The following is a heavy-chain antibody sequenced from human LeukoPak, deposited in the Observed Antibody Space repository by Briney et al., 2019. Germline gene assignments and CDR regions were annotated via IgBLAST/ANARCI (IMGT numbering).Heavy chain of an antibody. D-gene: IGHD6-13*01. V-gene: IGHV4-34*01. CDR3: ARGPTHDAEAAAGTSIGQGNFDY. CDR2: INHSGST. J-gene: IGHJ4*02. Sequence: SETLSLTCAVYGGSFSGYYWSWIRQPPGKGLEWIGEINHSGSTNYNPSLKSRVTISVDTSKNQFSLKLSSVTAADTAVYYCARGPTHDAEAAAGTSIGQGNFDYWGQGTLVTVSS. CDR1: GGSFSGYY.